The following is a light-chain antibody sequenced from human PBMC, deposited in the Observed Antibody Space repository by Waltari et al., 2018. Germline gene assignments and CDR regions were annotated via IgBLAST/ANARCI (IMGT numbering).Light chain of an antibody. CDR2: AHR. J-gene: IGLJ3*02. CDR3: QSYDSSLSATV. CDR1: DTNIGARYA. Sequence: HSILTQPPSVSGAPGQTVTISCTGNDTNIGARYAVHWYQQVPGSAPKVLIYAHRNRPSGVPDRFSGSTSGTSASLAITGLQADDEADYYCQSYDSSLSATVFGGGTRLTVL. V-gene: IGLV1-40*01.